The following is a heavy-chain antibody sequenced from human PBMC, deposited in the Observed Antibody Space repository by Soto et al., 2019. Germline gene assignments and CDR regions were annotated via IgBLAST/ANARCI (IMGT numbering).Heavy chain of an antibody. J-gene: IGHJ4*02. Sequence: PGGSLRLSCAASGFTFDDYAMHWVRQAPGKGLEWVSGISWNSGSIGYADTVKGRFTISRDNSKNTLYLQMNSLRAEDTAVYYCARDHGYSYGYPDHYFDYWGQGTLVTVSS. CDR1: GFTFDDYA. V-gene: IGHV3-9*01. CDR2: ISWNSGSI. D-gene: IGHD5-18*01. CDR3: ARDHGYSYGYPDHYFDY.